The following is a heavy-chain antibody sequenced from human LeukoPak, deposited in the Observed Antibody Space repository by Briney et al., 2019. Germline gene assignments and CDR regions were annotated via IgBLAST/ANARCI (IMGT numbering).Heavy chain of an antibody. Sequence: GGSLRLSCAASGFTFSSYSINWVRQAPGKGLEWVSSISHSGSPIYYADSMKGRFTISRDNAKNSVDLQMNSLRAEDTAVYYCARDMYGGYSDYWGQGTLVTVTS. CDR2: ISHSGSPI. D-gene: IGHD2-21*01. V-gene: IGHV3-21*01. CDR1: GFTFSSYS. CDR3: ARDMYGGYSDY. J-gene: IGHJ4*02.